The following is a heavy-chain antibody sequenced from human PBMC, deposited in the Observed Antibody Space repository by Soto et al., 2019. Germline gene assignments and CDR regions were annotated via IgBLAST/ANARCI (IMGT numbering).Heavy chain of an antibody. D-gene: IGHD5-18*01. V-gene: IGHV3-7*01. CDR3: ARDRGYNCFDY. J-gene: IGHJ4*02. Sequence: GSLRLSCAASGFTFSSSWMNWVRQAPGKGLEWVAGIKEDGSEKYYVDFVKGRFTISRDNVENSLYLQMNSLRGEDTAVYFCARDRGYNCFDYWGLGTLVTVS. CDR2: IKEDGSEK. CDR1: GFTFSSSW.